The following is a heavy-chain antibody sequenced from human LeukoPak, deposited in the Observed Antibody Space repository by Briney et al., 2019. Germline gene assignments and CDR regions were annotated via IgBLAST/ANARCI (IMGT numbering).Heavy chain of an antibody. D-gene: IGHD2-15*01. CDR2: MYPNRGKT. CDR3: ARGGDRYCSGGSCHKYYYGMDV. CDR1: GYTFTVSN. J-gene: IGHJ6*02. V-gene: IGHV1-8*01. Sequence: ASLKVSCKASGYTFTVSNINSVREATGQGLECMVWMYPNRGKTGFAQKFQGTVTMTRNTSISTAYMELSSLRSEDTAVYYCARGGDRYCSGGSCHKYYYGMDVWGQGTTVTVSS.